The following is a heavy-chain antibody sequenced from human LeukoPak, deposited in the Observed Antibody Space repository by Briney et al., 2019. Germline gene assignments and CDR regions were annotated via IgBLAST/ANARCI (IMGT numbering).Heavy chain of an antibody. J-gene: IGHJ4*02. CDR2: IWHDGRNE. Sequence: PGGSLRLSCAASGFIFSNYAMHWVRQAPGKGLEWVAVIWHDGRNEYHADSVKDRFTISRDTSKNTLYLQMNSLRVEDTAVYYCARGYYYDFSVTPDYWGQGTLVTVSS. CDR1: GFIFSNYA. D-gene: IGHD3-22*01. CDR3: ARGYYYDFSVTPDY. V-gene: IGHV3-33*01.